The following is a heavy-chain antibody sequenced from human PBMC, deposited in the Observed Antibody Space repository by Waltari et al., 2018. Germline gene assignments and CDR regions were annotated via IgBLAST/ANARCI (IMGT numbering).Heavy chain of an antibody. V-gene: IGHV3-23*01. CDR2: ISGSGGST. CDR1: GFTFSTFA. Sequence: EVQLLESGGGLVQPGGSLSLPCAASGFTFSTFAMIWVPQAPGKGLEWVSAISGSGGSTYYADAVKGRFTISRDNSKNTLYLQMNSLRAEDTAVYYCAKPPGATVTRFDYWGQGTLVTVSS. J-gene: IGHJ4*02. D-gene: IGHD4-17*01. CDR3: AKPPGATVTRFDY.